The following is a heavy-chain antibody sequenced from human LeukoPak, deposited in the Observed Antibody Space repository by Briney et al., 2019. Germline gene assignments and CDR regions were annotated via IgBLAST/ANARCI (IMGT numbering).Heavy chain of an antibody. CDR1: GFTFSSYW. CDR2: IKQDGSEK. CDR3: ARDPPTQYCSSTSCYASNWFDP. J-gene: IGHJ5*02. Sequence: PGGSLRLSCAASGFTFSSYWMSWVRQAPGKGLEWVANIKQDGSEKYYVDSVKGRFTISRDNAKNSLYLQMNSLRAEDTAVYYCARDPPTQYCSSTSCYASNWFDPWGQGTLVTVSS. V-gene: IGHV3-7*01. D-gene: IGHD2-2*01.